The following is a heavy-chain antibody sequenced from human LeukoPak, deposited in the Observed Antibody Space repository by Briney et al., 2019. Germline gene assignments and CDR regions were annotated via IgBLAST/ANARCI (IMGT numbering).Heavy chain of an antibody. J-gene: IGHJ5*01. V-gene: IGHV3-7*01. CDR2: IKRDGNEK. Sequence: GGSLRLSCAASGFTFSSYWMNWVRQAPGKGLEWVANIKRDGNEKNYVDSVRGRFSISRDNAKNSLYLQMDSLRAEDAAVYYCAKEGAYPIITYDSWGQGALVTVSS. CDR1: GFTFSSYW. CDR3: AKEGAYPIITYDS. D-gene: IGHD3-10*01.